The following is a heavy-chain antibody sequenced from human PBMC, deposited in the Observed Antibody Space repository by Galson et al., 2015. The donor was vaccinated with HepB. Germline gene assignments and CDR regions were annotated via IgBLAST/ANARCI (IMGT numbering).Heavy chain of an antibody. J-gene: IGHJ3*02. D-gene: IGHD6-19*01. V-gene: IGHV1-18*01. CDR1: GYTFTSYG. Sequence: SVKVSCKASGYTFTSYGISWVRQAPGQGLEWMGWISAYNGNTNYAQKLQGRVTMTTDTSTSTAYMELRSLRSEDTAVYYCARVFKGAIAVAAKGAFDIWGQGTMVTVSS. CDR2: ISAYNGNT. CDR3: ARVFKGAIAVAAKGAFDI.